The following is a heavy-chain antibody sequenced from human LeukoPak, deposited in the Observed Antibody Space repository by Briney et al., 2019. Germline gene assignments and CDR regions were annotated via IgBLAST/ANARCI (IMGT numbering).Heavy chain of an antibody. CDR1: GYTFTSYA. Sequence: GASVKVSCKASGYTFTSYALHWVRQAPGQRLEWMGWINTGNGNTIYSQKFQGRVTIIRDTSASTAYMELRSLRSDDTAVYYCARRGFGVTYYGMDVWGQGTTVTVSS. D-gene: IGHD3-10*01. V-gene: IGHV1-3*04. CDR3: ARRGFGVTYYGMDV. CDR2: INTGNGNT. J-gene: IGHJ6*02.